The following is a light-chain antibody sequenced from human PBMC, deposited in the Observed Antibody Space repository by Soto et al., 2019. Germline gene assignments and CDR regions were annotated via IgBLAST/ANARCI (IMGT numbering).Light chain of an antibody. CDR3: CSYAGSYTWV. V-gene: IGLV2-11*01. CDR2: DVS. CDR1: SSDVGGYNY. Sequence: LTQPRSVSGSPGQSVTISCTGTSSDVGGYNYVSWYQQHPGKAPKLMIYDVSKRPSGIPDRFSGSKSGNTASLTISGLQAEDEADYYCCSYAGSYTWVFGGGTKLTVL. J-gene: IGLJ3*02.